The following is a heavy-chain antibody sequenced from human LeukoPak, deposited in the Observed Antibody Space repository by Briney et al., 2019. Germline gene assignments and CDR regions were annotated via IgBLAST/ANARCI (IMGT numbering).Heavy chain of an antibody. V-gene: IGHV3-21*01. CDR3: ARVFVQREGGIWFGELFAWGTTKNYYYYYMDV. CDR2: ISSSSSYI. J-gene: IGHJ6*03. D-gene: IGHD3-10*01. CDR1: GFTFSSYS. Sequence: PGRSLRLSCAASGFTFSSYSMNWVRQAPGKGLEWVSSISSSSSYIYYADSVKGRFTISRDNAKNSLYLQMNSLRDEDTAVYYCARVFVQREGGIWFGELFAWGTTKNYYYYYMDVWGKGTTVTLS.